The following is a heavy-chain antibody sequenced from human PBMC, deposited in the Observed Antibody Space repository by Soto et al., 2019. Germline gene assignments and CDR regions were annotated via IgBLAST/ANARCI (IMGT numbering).Heavy chain of an antibody. D-gene: IGHD2-8*02. Sequence: QVQLQESGPGLVKPSGTLSLICAVSGGSIVRCNLWSWVRQPPGKGLEWIGEIFHSGSTSYNPSLKSRVTMSVYKSMNQLSLNLNSVTAADTAVYYCATWGIYSDPGGWLPFDYWGQGTLVTVSS. CDR2: IFHSGST. CDR3: ATWGIYSDPGGWLPFDY. CDR1: GGSIVRCNL. V-gene: IGHV4-4*02. J-gene: IGHJ4*02.